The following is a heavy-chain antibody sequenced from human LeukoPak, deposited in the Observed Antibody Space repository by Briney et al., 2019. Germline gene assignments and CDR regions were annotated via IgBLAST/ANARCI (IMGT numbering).Heavy chain of an antibody. Sequence: GGSLRLSCAVSGLTFSSYAMHWVRQAPGKGLEYVSDISSDGGSTFYANSVKGRFTISRDNAKNSLYLQMNSLGAEDTAVYYCARDFRDRSMPIDYWGQGTLVTVSS. D-gene: IGHD2/OR15-2a*01. CDR1: GLTFSSYA. J-gene: IGHJ4*02. CDR2: ISSDGGST. V-gene: IGHV3-64*01. CDR3: ARDFRDRSMPIDY.